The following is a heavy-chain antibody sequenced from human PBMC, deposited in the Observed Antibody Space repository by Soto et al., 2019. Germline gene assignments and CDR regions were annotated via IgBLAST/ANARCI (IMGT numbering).Heavy chain of an antibody. CDR2: ISYSGSASGST. CDR3: ARKGTFDY. CDR1: GGSISGYY. V-gene: IGHV4-59*01. J-gene: IGHJ4*02. Sequence: QVQLQESGPGLVKPSETLSLTCTVSGGSISGYYWSWIRQPPGKGLEWIGFISYSGSASGSTNYNPSRKGRVTIAADTSKNQFSLKLSSVTAADTAVYYGARKGTFDYWGQGTLVTVSS. D-gene: IGHD1-1*01.